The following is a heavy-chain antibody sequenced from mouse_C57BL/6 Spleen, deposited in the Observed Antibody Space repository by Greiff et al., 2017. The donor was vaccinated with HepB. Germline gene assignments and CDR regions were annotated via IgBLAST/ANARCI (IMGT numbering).Heavy chain of an antibody. CDR1: GYTFTDYY. D-gene: IGHD1-1*01. CDR2: IGPGSGST. V-gene: IGHV1-77*01. Sequence: VQRVESGAELVKPGASVKISCKASGYTFTDYYIHWVTQRPGQGLEWIGKIGPGSGSTYYNEKFMGKATLTADKSSSTAYMQLSSLTSEDAAVDFCARAYYGSSSDYWGQGTTRTVAA. J-gene: IGHJ2*01. CDR3: ARAYYGSSSDY.